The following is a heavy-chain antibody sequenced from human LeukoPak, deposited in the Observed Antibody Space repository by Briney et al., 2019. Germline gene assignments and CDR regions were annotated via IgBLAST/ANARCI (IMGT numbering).Heavy chain of an antibody. D-gene: IGHD2-21*02. Sequence: SVKVSCKASGYTFTNYGISWVRQAPGQGLEWMGGIIPIFDTANYAQKFQGRVTITADKSTSTTYMDLSSLRSEDTAVYYCARGYCGGDCQSFRWFDPWGQGTLVIVSS. CDR3: ARGYCGGDCQSFRWFDP. V-gene: IGHV1-69*06. J-gene: IGHJ5*02. CDR1: GYTFTNYG. CDR2: IIPIFDTA.